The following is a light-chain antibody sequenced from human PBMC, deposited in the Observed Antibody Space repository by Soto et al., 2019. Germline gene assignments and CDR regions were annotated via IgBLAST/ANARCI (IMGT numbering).Light chain of an antibody. CDR2: RAS. V-gene: IGKV3-15*01. J-gene: IGKJ5*01. CDR1: QSVSDN. CDR3: QQYNSWPIT. Sequence: EVLMTQSPDTLYVSPGERVTLSCRASQSVSDNLAWYQQKPGQGPRLLVYRASTRTLGIPARFSGSESGTEFTLTISSLQSEYFAVYYCQQYNSWPITFGQGKRLEIK.